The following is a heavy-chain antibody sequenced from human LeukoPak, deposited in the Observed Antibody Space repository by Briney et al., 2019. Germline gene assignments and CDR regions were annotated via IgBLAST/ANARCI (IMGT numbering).Heavy chain of an antibody. D-gene: IGHD3-22*01. CDR3: ARGGDSGYYDYFDY. CDR2: IYTGGNT. CDR1: GFTVDSNY. V-gene: IGHV3-53*01. Sequence: GGSLRLSCAASGFTVDSNYLSWVRQAPGKGLEWVSTIYTGGNTYYAASVKGRFTISRDFSKNTVFLHMNSLRAEDTAMYYCARGGDSGYYDYFDYWGQGALVTVSS. J-gene: IGHJ4*02.